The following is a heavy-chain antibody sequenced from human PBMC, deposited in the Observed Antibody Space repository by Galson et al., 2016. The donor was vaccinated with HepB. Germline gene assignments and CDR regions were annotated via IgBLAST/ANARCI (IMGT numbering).Heavy chain of an antibody. D-gene: IGHD4-17*01. Sequence: SETLSLTCTVSGGSISSGDYYWSWIRQPPGKGLEYIGHLYKSGTPNYNPSPQSRVTISVDTSKNQFSLRLNSVTAADTGVFYCVRGGRRYGAHVYDVWGQGALVVVSS. CDR1: GGSISSGDYY. V-gene: IGHV4-61*08. CDR3: VRGGRRYGAHVYDV. J-gene: IGHJ3*01. CDR2: LYKSGTP.